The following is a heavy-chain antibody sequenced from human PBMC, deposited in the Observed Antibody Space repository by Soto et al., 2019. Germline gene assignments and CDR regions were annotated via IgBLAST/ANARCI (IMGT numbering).Heavy chain of an antibody. J-gene: IGHJ6*02. D-gene: IGHD2-8*01. CDR2: ISGYNGDT. Sequence: ASVKVSCKASGYTFIRYGISWVRQAPGQGLEWMGWISGYNGDTNYAQKFQDRISMTIDTSTGTAYMELRSLTSDDTAIYYCAKNGQPPYYYYGLDVWGQGTKVTVSS. CDR1: GYTFIRYG. CDR3: AKNGQPPYYYYGLDV. V-gene: IGHV1-18*01.